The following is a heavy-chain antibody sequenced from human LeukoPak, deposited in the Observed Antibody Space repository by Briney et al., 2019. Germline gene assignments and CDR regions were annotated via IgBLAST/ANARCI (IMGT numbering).Heavy chain of an antibody. D-gene: IGHD3-10*01. Sequence: SETLSLTCTVSGGSISSYYWSWIRQPPGKGLEWIGYIYYSGSTNYNPSLKSRVTISVDTSKNQFSLKLSSVTAADTAVYYCARAYYYGSGSYYSLHYYCGMDVWGQGTTVTVSS. CDR3: ARAYYYGSGSYYSLHYYCGMDV. CDR1: GGSISSYY. J-gene: IGHJ6*02. V-gene: IGHV4-59*01. CDR2: IYYSGST.